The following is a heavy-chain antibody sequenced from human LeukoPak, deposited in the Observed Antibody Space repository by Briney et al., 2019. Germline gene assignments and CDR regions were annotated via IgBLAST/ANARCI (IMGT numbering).Heavy chain of an antibody. CDR3: ARSDYDFWSGSIGNWFDP. J-gene: IGHJ5*02. V-gene: IGHV4-59*01. Sequence: SETLSLTCTVSGGSISSYYWSWIRQPPGKGLEWIGYIYYSGSTNYNPSLKSRVTISVDTSKNQFSLKLSSVTAADTAVYYCARSDYDFWSGSIGNWFDPWGQGTLATVSS. CDR2: IYYSGST. CDR1: GGSISSYY. D-gene: IGHD3-3*01.